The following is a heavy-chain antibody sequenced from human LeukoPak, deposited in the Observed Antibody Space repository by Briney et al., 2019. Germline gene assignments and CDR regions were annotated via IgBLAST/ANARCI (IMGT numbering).Heavy chain of an antibody. D-gene: IGHD1-26*01. Sequence: SQTLSLTCAISGDSVSSNSAAWNWIRQSPSIGLEWLGRTYYRSKWYNDYAVSVKTRITIKPDTSKNQFSLQLNSVTPEDTAVYYCARGAVWDPGAFDIWGQGTKVTVSS. CDR3: ARGAVWDPGAFDI. V-gene: IGHV6-1*01. CDR1: GDSVSSNSAA. J-gene: IGHJ3*02. CDR2: TYYRSKWYN.